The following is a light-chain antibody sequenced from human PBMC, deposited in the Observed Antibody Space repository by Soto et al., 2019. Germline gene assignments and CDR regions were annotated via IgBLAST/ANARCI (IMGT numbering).Light chain of an antibody. J-gene: IGLJ2*01. Sequence: NFMLTQPHSVSESPGKTVTISCTGSSGSIASNYVQWYQQRPGSAPTTVIYEDNQRPSGVPDRFSGSIDSSSNSASLTISGLKTEDEADYYCQSSDSSNQGVVFGGGTKLTVL. CDR1: SGSIASNY. CDR2: EDN. V-gene: IGLV6-57*02. CDR3: QSSDSSNQGVV.